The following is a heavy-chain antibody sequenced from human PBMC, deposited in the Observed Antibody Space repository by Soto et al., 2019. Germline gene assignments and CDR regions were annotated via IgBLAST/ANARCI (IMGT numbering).Heavy chain of an antibody. Sequence: EVQLVESGGGLVQPGGSLRLSCAASGFTFSSYWMSWVRQAPGKGLEWVANIKQDGSEKYYVDSVKGRFTISRDNAKNSLYLQMNSLRAEDTAVYYCARERGYSYCSINCIDAWGQGTMVTVSS. D-gene: IGHD5-18*01. CDR2: IKQDGSEK. CDR1: GFTFSSYW. V-gene: IGHV3-7*03. CDR3: ARERGYSYCSINCIDA. J-gene: IGHJ5*02.